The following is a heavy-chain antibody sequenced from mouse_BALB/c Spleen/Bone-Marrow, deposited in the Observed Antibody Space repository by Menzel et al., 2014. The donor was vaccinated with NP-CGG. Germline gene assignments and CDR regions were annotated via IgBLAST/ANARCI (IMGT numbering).Heavy chain of an antibody. CDR3: AREKYGNYYAMDY. CDR2: IWGDGTT. CDR1: GFSLTGFG. Sequence: VQVAESGPGLVAPSQSLSITCTVSGFSLTGFGINWIRQPPGKGLEWLGMIWGDGTTDYNSALKSRLSINKDNSKSQVFLKMNSLQAGDTARYYCAREKYGNYYAMDYWGQGTSVTVSS. J-gene: IGHJ4*01. D-gene: IGHD2-10*02. V-gene: IGHV2-6-7*01.